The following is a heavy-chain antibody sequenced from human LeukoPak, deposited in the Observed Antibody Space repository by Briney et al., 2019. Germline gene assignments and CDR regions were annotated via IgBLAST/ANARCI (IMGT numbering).Heavy chain of an antibody. CDR1: GGSISSSSYY. CDR2: IYYSGST. Sequence: SETLSLTCTVSGGSISSSSYYWGWIRQPPGKGLEWIGSIYYSGSTNYNPSLKSRVTISVDKSKNQFSLRLSSVTAADTAVYYCARVSNYYDSSGYYYIFDYWGQGTLVTVSS. J-gene: IGHJ4*02. V-gene: IGHV4-39*07. D-gene: IGHD3-22*01. CDR3: ARVSNYYDSSGYYYIFDY.